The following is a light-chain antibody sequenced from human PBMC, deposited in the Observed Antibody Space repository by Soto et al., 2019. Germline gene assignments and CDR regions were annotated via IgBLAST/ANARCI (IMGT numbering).Light chain of an antibody. J-gene: IGLJ2*01. V-gene: IGLV1-44*01. CDR2: SNN. CDR3: AAWDDSP. Sequence: QSVLTQPPSASGTPGQRVTISCSGSSSNIGSNTVNWYQQLPGTAPKLLIYSNNQRPSGVPDRFSGSKSGTSASLAISGLQSEDEADYYCAAWDDSPFGGGTQLTVL. CDR1: SSNIGSNT.